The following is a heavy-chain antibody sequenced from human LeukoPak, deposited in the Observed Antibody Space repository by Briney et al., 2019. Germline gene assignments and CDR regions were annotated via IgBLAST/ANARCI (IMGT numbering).Heavy chain of an antibody. CDR1: GFTFSSYA. CDR2: ISYDGSNK. Sequence: PGRSLRLSCAASGFTFSSYAMHWVRQAPGKGLEWVAVISYDGSNKYYADSVKGRFTISRDNSKNTLYLQVNSLRAEDTAVYYCARDAISDFWSGWKAQYFDYWGQGTLVTVSS. CDR3: ARDAISDFWSGWKAQYFDY. V-gene: IGHV3-30-3*01. D-gene: IGHD3-3*01. J-gene: IGHJ4*02.